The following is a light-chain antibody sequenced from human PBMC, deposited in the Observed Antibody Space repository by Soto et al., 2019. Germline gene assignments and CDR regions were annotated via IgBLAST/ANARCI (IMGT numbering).Light chain of an antibody. J-gene: IGKJ1*01. CDR3: QQYGRSPWT. CDR2: GAF. CDR1: QSVSSSY. Sequence: EIVLTQSPGTLSLSPGERATISCRASQSVSSSYLAWYQHKPGQAPRLLIYGAFSRATDIPDRFSGSGSGTDFTLTITRLEPEDFAVYYCQQYGRSPWTFGQGTKVEIK. V-gene: IGKV3-20*01.